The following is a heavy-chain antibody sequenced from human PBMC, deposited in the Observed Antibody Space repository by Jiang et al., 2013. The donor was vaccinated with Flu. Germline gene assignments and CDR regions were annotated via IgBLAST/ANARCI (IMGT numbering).Heavy chain of an antibody. Sequence: GAEVKKPGASVKVSCKASGYTFTSYDINWVRQAPGQGLEWMGWMNPNSGNTGYAQKFQGRVTMTRNTSISTAYMELSSLRSEDTALYYCARGFGSRGFYGMDVWGQGTTVTVSS. V-gene: IGHV1-8*01. J-gene: IGHJ6*02. CDR2: MNPNSGNT. CDR3: ARGFGSRGFYGMDV. D-gene: IGHD3-16*01. CDR1: GYTFTSYD.